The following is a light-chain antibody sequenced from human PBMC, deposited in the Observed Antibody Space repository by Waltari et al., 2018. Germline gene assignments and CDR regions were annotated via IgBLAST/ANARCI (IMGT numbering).Light chain of an antibody. CDR2: EVS. V-gene: IGLV2-14*01. CDR3: SSYTGSNTWV. CDR1: SSDVGGYNH. J-gene: IGLJ3*02. Sequence: QSALTQPASVSGSPGQSITISCTGTSSDVGGYNHVSWYQQHPGKAPELIIFEVSHRPSGVSSRFSGSKSGNTASLTISGLQAEDEADYYCSSYTGSNTWVFGGGTKLTVL.